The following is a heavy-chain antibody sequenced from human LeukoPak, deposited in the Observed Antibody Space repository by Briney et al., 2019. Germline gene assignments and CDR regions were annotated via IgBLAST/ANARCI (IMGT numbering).Heavy chain of an antibody. D-gene: IGHD5-18*01. V-gene: IGHV4-39*07. J-gene: IGHJ5*02. CDR2: IYYSGST. CDR3: AGVQLWSLLSSDNWFDP. CDR1: GGSISSSSYY. Sequence: PSETLSLTRTVSGGSISSSSYYWGWIRQPPGKGLEWIGNIYYSGSTYYNPSLKSRVTMSVDTSKNQFSLKLSSVTAADTAVYYCAGVQLWSLLSSDNWFDPWGQGTLVTVSS.